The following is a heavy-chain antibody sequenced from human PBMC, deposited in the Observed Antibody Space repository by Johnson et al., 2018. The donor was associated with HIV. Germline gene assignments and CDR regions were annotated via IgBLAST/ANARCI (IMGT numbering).Heavy chain of an antibody. CDR2: INSDGSST. V-gene: IGHV3-74*01. D-gene: IGHD3-16*01. CDR1: GFTFSSYW. Sequence: VQLVESGGGLVQPGGSLRLSCAASGFTFSSYWMHWVRQAPGKGLVWVSRINSDGSSTSYADSVKGRFTISRDNAKNTLYLLMNSLRAEDTAVYYCARDRIWGYAFDIWGQGTMVTVSS. J-gene: IGHJ3*02. CDR3: ARDRIWGYAFDI.